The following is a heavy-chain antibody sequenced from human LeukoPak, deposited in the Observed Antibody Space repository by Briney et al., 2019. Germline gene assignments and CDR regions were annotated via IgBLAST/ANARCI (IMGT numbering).Heavy chain of an antibody. J-gene: IGHJ5*02. Sequence: GGSLRLSCAASGFTFSTYSMNWVRQAPGKGLEWVSSISSSSSYIYYADSVKGRFTISRDNAKNSLYLQMNSLRAEDTAVYYCARDLYSSSWYKWFDPWGQGTLVTVSS. CDR1: GFTFSTYS. V-gene: IGHV3-21*01. CDR3: ARDLYSSSWYKWFDP. D-gene: IGHD6-13*01. CDR2: ISSSSSYI.